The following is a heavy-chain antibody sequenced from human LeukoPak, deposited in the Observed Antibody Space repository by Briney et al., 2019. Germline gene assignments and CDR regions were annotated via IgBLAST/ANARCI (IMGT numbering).Heavy chain of an antibody. CDR1: GFTFSSYA. V-gene: IGHV3-30-3*01. CDR2: ISYDGSNK. D-gene: IGHD5-12*01. CDR3: ARDLDSGYGYYFDY. Sequence: GGSLRLSCAASGFTFSSYAMHWVRQAPGKGLERVAVISYDGSNKYYADSVKGRFTISRDNSKNTLYLQMNSLRAEDTAVYYCARDLDSGYGYYFDYWGQGTLVTVSS. J-gene: IGHJ4*02.